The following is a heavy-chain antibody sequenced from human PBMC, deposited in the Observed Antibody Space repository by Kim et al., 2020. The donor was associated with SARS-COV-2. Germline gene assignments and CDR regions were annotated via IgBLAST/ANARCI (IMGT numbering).Heavy chain of an antibody. J-gene: IGHJ4*02. Sequence: SETLSLTCAVYGGSFSGYYWSWIRQPPGKGLEWIGEINHSGSTNYNPSLKSRVTISVDTSKNQFSLKLSSVTAADTAVYYCARGRGVLDYWGQGTLVTVSS. CDR3: ARGRGVLDY. CDR1: GGSFSGYY. D-gene: IGHD1-1*01. CDR2: INHSGST. V-gene: IGHV4-34*01.